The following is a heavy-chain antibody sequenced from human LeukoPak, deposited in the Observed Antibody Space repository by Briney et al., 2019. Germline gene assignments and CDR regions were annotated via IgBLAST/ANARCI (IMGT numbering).Heavy chain of an antibody. CDR1: GGSISSSSYY. D-gene: IGHD4-17*01. Sequence: SETLSLTCTVSGGSISSSSYYWGWIRQPPGKGLEWIGSIYYSGSTYYNPSLKSRVTISVDTSKNQFSLKLSSVTAAETAVYYCAREREGPYGYLDYWGQGTLVTVSS. J-gene: IGHJ4*02. V-gene: IGHV4-39*02. CDR3: AREREGPYGYLDY. CDR2: IYYSGST.